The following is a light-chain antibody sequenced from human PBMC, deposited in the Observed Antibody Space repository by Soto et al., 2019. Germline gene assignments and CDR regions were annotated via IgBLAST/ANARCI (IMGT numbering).Light chain of an antibody. V-gene: IGKV3-20*01. CDR2: GAS. CDR3: QLYGSSSYT. J-gene: IGKJ2*01. CDR1: QTVGSRF. Sequence: EIVLTQSPGTLPLSPGERATLSCRASQTVGSRFLAWFQQKPGQAPRLLIYGASSRATGIPDRFTGSGSGTDFTLTITRLEPEDFAVYYCQLYGSSSYTFGQGTKLEIK.